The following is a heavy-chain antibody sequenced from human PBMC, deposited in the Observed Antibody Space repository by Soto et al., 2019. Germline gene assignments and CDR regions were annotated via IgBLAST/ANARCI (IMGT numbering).Heavy chain of an antibody. CDR2: IYYSGST. Sequence: SETLSLTCTVSGGSISSSSYYWGWIRQPPGKGLEWIGSIYYSGSTYYNPSLKSRVTISVDTSKNQFSLKLSSVTAADTAVYYCARHHPAYYYGSGSYSLYFDYWGQGTLVTVSS. V-gene: IGHV4-39*01. CDR3: ARHHPAYYYGSGSYSLYFDY. CDR1: GGSISSSSYY. D-gene: IGHD3-10*01. J-gene: IGHJ4*02.